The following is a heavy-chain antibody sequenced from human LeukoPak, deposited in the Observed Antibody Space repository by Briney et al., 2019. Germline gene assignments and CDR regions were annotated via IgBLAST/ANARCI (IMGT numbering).Heavy chain of an antibody. CDR1: GFTFSSYG. CDR2: IRYDGSNK. V-gene: IGHV3-30*02. J-gene: IGHJ4*02. CDR3: AKGLPPIVATITSDY. Sequence: GGSLRLSCAASGFTFSSYGMHWVRQAPGKGLECVAFIRYDGSNKYYADSVKGRFTISRDNSKNTLYLQMNSLRAEDTAVYYCAKGLPPIVATITSDYWGQGTLVTVSS. D-gene: IGHD5-12*01.